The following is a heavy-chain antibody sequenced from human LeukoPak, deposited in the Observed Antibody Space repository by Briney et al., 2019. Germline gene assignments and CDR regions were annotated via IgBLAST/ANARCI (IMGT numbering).Heavy chain of an antibody. V-gene: IGHV4-4*07. D-gene: IGHD6-13*01. CDR1: GGSISSYY. J-gene: IGHJ1*01. CDR2: IYNTGRT. Sequence: PSETLSLTCTVSGGSISSYYWSWIRQPAGKRLEWIGRIYNTGRTNYNPSLKSRVTMSVDTSKNQFSLKLSSVTAADTAVYYCARSVAAARYFQHWGQGTLVTVSS. CDR3: ARSVAAARYFQH.